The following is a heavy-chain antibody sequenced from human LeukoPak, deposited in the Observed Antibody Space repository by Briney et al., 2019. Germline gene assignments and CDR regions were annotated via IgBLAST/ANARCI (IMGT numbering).Heavy chain of an antibody. CDR3: AREGEVGTTWSWFDP. CDR1: GDSVSSNSAA. Sequence: SQTLSLTCAISGDSVSSNSAAWIWIRQSPSRGLEWLERTYYRSKWYNHYAVSVRGRITITPDTSKSQFALQLNSVTPEDTAVYYCAREGEVGTTWSWFDPWGQGTLVTVSS. J-gene: IGHJ5*02. CDR2: TYYRSKWYN. V-gene: IGHV6-1*01. D-gene: IGHD1-26*01.